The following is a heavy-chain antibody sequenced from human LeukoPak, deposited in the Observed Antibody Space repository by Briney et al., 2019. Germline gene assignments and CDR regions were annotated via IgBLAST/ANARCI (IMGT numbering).Heavy chain of an antibody. V-gene: IGHV3-30*02. Sequence: PGGSLRLSCAASGFTFSSYGMHWVRQAPGKGLEWVAFIRYDGSNKYYADSVKGRFTISRDNSKNTLYLQMNSLRAEDTAVYYCAKFLPWDPQGVVVPAAIPQADAFDIWGQGTMVTVSS. J-gene: IGHJ3*02. CDR2: IRYDGSNK. CDR3: AKFLPWDPQGVVVPAAIPQADAFDI. CDR1: GFTFSSYG. D-gene: IGHD2-2*02.